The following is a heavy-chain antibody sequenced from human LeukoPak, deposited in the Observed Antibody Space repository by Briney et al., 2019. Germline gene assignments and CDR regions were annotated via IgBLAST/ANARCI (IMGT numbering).Heavy chain of an antibody. CDR2: IYSGGST. J-gene: IGHJ6*02. Sequence: PGGSLRLSCAASGFTVSSNYMSWVHQAPGKGLEWVSVIYSGGSTYYADSVKGRFTISRDNSKNTLYLQMNSLRAEDTAVYYCASPRGRDYYYGMDVWGQGTTVTVSS. D-gene: IGHD3-16*01. CDR3: ASPRGRDYYYGMDV. V-gene: IGHV3-53*01. CDR1: GFTVSSNY.